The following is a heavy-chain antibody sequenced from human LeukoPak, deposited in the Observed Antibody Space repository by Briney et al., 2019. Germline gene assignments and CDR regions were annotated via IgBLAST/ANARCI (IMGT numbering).Heavy chain of an antibody. D-gene: IGHD3-9*01. CDR2: IYHSGDR. CDR3: ARSRLEATYYDILTGYYDY. Sequence: SETLSLTCAVSGFSITSGYYWGWIRQPPGKGLEWIGSIYHSGDRNFNPSLKSRVTISVDTSKNQFSLKLSSVTAADTAVYYCARSRLEATYYDILTGYYDYWGQGTLVTVSS. J-gene: IGHJ4*02. V-gene: IGHV4-38-2*01. CDR1: GFSITSGYY.